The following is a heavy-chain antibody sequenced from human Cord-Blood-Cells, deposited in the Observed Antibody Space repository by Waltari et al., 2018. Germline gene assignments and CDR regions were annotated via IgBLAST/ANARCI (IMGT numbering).Heavy chain of an antibody. CDR2: ISYDGSNK. Sequence: QVQLVESGGGVVQPGRSLRLSCAASGFTFSSYAMHWVRQAPGQGLGWVAVISYDGSNKYYADSVKGRFTISRDNSKNTLYLQMNSLRAEDTAVYYCARSGYSYGYYYYYGMDVWGQGTTVTVSS. D-gene: IGHD5-18*01. V-gene: IGHV3-30-3*01. J-gene: IGHJ6*02. CDR3: ARSGYSYGYYYYYGMDV. CDR1: GFTFSSYA.